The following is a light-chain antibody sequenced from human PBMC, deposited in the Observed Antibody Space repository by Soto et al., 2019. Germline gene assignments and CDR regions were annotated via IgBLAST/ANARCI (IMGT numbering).Light chain of an antibody. Sequence: QSALTQPPSASGSPGQSVTISCTGTSSDVGGYNYVSWYQQHPGKAPKLLIYEVSKRPSGVPDHFSGSKTGNTASLTVCGLQAEDEADYYCNSYAGSNNGVFGGGTKVTVL. J-gene: IGLJ3*02. CDR1: SSDVGGYNY. CDR2: EVS. V-gene: IGLV2-8*01. CDR3: NSYAGSNNGV.